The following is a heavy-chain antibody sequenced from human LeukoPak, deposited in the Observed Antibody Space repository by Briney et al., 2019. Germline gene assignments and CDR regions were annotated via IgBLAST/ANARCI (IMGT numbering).Heavy chain of an antibody. CDR3: AKDIARYYYYYGMDV. V-gene: IGHV3-9*01. J-gene: IGHJ6*02. CDR2: ISWNSGSI. CDR1: AFTFDDYA. Sequence: RRSLRLSSAASAFTFDDYAMHWVRQVPGDCLEWVSAISWNSGSIAYADSVKGRFTISRDNATNSLYLQMNSLRAEDTALYYCAKDIARYYYYYGMDVWGQGTTVTVSS.